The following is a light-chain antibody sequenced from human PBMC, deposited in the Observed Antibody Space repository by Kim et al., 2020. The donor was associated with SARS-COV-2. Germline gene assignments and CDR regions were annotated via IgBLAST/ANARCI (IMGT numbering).Light chain of an antibody. CDR1: QGLMHSNGYNY. CDR3: MQDLQTPYT. Sequence: EPASISCRSSQGLMHSNGYNYLDWYLQKPGQSPQLLIYLGSTRASGVPDRFSGSGSGTDFTLKISRVEAEDVGVYYCMQDLQTPYTFGQGTKLEI. CDR2: LGS. V-gene: IGKV2-28*01. J-gene: IGKJ2*01.